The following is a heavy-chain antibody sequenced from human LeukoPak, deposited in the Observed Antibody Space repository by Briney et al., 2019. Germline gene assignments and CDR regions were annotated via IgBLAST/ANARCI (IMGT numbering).Heavy chain of an antibody. V-gene: IGHV4-61*02. Sequence: SETLSLTCTVSGGSISSGSYYWSWIRQPAGKGLEWIGRIYTSGSTNYNPSLKSRVTISVDTSKNQFSLKLSSVTAADTAVYHCARDRGYSTELAIDYWGQGTLVTVSS. CDR1: GGSISSGSYY. CDR3: ARDRGYSTELAIDY. D-gene: IGHD6-13*01. J-gene: IGHJ4*02. CDR2: IYTSGST.